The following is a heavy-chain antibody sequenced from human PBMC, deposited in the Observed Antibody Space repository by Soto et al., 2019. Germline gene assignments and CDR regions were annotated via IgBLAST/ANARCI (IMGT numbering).Heavy chain of an antibody. CDR2: VSATGATT. CDR1: GFSFSSFF. V-gene: IGHV3-23*01. Sequence: GGSLRLSCAASGFSFSSFFMNWVRQAPGKGLEWVSSVSATGATTYSADSVKGRFTISRDNSKNTLFLQMTNLRADDTGVYFCAKQSYSNSLDYWGQGTVVTAPQ. CDR3: AKQSYSNSLDY. J-gene: IGHJ4*02. D-gene: IGHD4-4*01.